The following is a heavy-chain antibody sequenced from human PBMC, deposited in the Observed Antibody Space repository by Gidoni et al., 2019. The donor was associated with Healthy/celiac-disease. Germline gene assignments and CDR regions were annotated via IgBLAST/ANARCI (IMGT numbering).Heavy chain of an antibody. D-gene: IGHD3-22*01. V-gene: IGHV3-64*01. J-gene: IGHJ6*03. CDR1: GFTFSSYA. CDR2: ISSNGGST. CDR3: ATALITTSYYYYYIDV. Sequence: VQLVESGGGLVPPGGSLRLSCAASGFTFSSYAMHWVRQVPGKGLEYVSAISSNGGSTYYANSVKGRFTISRDNSKNTLYLQMGSLRAEDMAVYYCATALITTSYYYYYIDVWGKGTTVTVSS.